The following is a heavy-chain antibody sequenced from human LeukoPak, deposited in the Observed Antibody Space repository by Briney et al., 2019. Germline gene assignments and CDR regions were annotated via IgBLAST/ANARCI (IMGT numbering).Heavy chain of an antibody. D-gene: IGHD6-13*01. Sequence: SETLFLTCTVSGGYISSYYWSWIRQPAGKGLEWIGRIYTSGSTNYNPSLKSRVTMSVDTSKNQFSLKLSSVTAADTAVYYCARGRQLVDFDYWGQGTLVTVSS. J-gene: IGHJ4*02. CDR1: GGYISSYY. CDR3: ARGRQLVDFDY. V-gene: IGHV4-4*07. CDR2: IYTSGST.